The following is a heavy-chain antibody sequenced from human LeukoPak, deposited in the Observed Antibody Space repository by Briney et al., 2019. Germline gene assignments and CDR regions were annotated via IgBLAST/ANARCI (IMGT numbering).Heavy chain of an antibody. Sequence: GESLKISCQGSGYSFTTYWIAWVRQMPGKGLEWMGIIFPGDSDTKYSPSFQGQVTISADKSMNTAYLQWSSLKASDTAMYYCARSLNGNYDDYWGQGTLVLVSS. CDR3: ARSLNGNYDDY. J-gene: IGHJ4*02. V-gene: IGHV5-51*01. CDR2: IFPGDSDT. D-gene: IGHD1-7*01. CDR1: GYSFTTYW.